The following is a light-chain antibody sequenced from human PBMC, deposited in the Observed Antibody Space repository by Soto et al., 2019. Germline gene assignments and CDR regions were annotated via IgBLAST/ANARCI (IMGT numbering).Light chain of an antibody. J-gene: IGKJ1*01. CDR1: QSVSSN. CDR3: QQYNNWPQWT. CDR2: DAS. Sequence: IVMTQSPDTLSVSPGERATRSCRASQSVSSNLAWYQQKPGQAPRLVIYDASTRATGIPARFSGSGSGTEFTLTISSLQSEDFAVYYCQQYNNWPQWTFGQGTKVDIK. V-gene: IGKV3-15*01.